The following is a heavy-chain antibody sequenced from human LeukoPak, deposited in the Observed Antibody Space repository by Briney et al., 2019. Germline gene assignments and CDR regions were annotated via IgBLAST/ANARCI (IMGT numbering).Heavy chain of an antibody. V-gene: IGHV6-1*01. CDR1: GDSVSSNSAS. Sequence: QTLSLTCAISGDSVSSNSASWNWIRQSPSRGLEWLGRTYYRSKWYYDYTLSVKSRIIINPDTSKNQFSLHLNSVTPEDTAVYYCARESDRIGFDFDYWGQGTLVTVSS. CDR2: TYYRSKWYY. CDR3: ARESDRIGFDFDY. J-gene: IGHJ4*02. D-gene: IGHD6-19*01.